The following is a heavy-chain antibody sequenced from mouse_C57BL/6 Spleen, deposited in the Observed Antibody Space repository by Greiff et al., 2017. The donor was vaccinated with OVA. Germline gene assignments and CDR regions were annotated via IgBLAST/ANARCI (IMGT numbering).Heavy chain of an antibody. D-gene: IGHD5-1*01. Sequence: QVQLQQPGAELVRPGTSVKLSCKASGYTFTSYWMHWVKPRPGPGLEWIGVIDPSDSYTNYNQKFKGKATLTVDTSSSTTYMQLSSLTSEDSAVYYCASWGSTSEVDYWGQGTTLTVSS. CDR1: GYTFTSYW. CDR2: IDPSDSYT. V-gene: IGHV1-59*01. J-gene: IGHJ2*01. CDR3: ASWGSTSEVDY.